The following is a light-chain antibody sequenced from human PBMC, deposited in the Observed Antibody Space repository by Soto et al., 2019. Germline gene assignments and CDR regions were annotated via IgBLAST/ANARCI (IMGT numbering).Light chain of an antibody. CDR1: ALPKQY. CDR3: QSAESSGNVV. V-gene: IGLV3-25*03. CDR2: KDS. J-gene: IGLJ2*01. Sequence: SYELTQPPSVSVSPGQTARITCSGDALPKQYAYWYQQKPGQAPVLVIYKDSERPSGIPERFSGSSSGTTVTLTISGVQAEDEADYYCQSAESSGNVVFGGGTKLTVL.